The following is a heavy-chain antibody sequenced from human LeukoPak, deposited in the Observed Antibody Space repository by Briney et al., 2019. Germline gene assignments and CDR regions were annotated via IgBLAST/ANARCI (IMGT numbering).Heavy chain of an antibody. V-gene: IGHV4-59*01. CDR1: GGSISSYY. Sequence: SETLSLTCTVSGGSISSYYWSWIRQPPGKGLEWIGYIYYSGSTNYNPSLNSRVTISVDTSKKQFSLKLTSVTAADTAVYYCARFSSSWSFDYWGQGTLVTVSS. D-gene: IGHD6-13*01. CDR3: ARFSSSWSFDY. CDR2: IYYSGST. J-gene: IGHJ4*02.